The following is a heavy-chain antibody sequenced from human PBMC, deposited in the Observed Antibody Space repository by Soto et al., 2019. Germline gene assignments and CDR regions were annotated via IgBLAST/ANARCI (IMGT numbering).Heavy chain of an antibody. J-gene: IGHJ5*02. Sequence: ASETLSLTCAVYGGSFSCYYLSWIRQPPGKGLEWIGEINHSGSTNYNPSLKSRVTISVDRSKNQFSLKLSSVTAADTAVYYCARDYYDILTGYGFDPWGQGTLVTVSS. V-gene: IGHV4-34*01. CDR2: INHSGST. CDR1: GGSFSCYY. D-gene: IGHD3-9*01. CDR3: ARDYYDILTGYGFDP.